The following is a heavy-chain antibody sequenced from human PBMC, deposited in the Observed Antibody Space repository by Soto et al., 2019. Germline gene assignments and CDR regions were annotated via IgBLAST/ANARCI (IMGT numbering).Heavy chain of an antibody. J-gene: IGHJ4*02. V-gene: IGHV3-21*01. Sequence: PGGSLRLSCTVSGFAFNNYGISWVRQAPGKGLEWVSSISKSDYTYYSDSVKGRFTISRDNAKNSVSLQMNNLRVEDTAVYYCAREDSIIIPAVSDFWGQGSLVTVSS. D-gene: IGHD2-2*01. CDR3: AREDSIIIPAVSDF. CDR2: ISKSDYT. CDR1: GFAFNNYG.